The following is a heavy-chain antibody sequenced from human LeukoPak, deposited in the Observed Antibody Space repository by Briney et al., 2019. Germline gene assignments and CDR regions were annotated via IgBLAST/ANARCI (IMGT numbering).Heavy chain of an antibody. CDR3: ASYYSSSSLFDY. J-gene: IGHJ4*02. V-gene: IGHV4-38-2*02. Sequence: SETLSLTCTVSGYSISSGYHWGWIRQPPGKGLEWIGSIYHSGSTYYNPSLKSRVTISVDTSKNQFSLKLSSVTAADTAVYYCASYYSSSSLFDYWGQGTLVTVSS. CDR1: GYSISSGYH. D-gene: IGHD6-6*01. CDR2: IYHSGST.